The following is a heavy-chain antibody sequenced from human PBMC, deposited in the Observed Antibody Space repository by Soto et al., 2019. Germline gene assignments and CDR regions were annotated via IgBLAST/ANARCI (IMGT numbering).Heavy chain of an antibody. CDR2: ISKSGSRT. J-gene: IGHJ1*01. Sequence: EVQLLESGGGLVQPGGSLRLSCAASGFTFSNYAMSWVRQAPGKGPEWVSTISKSGSRTYDVDSVKGRFTISRDNSKNPLFLQMNSLRVEDTGIYYCAKGRDVTEGAGEYVQNWGQGTLVTVSS. CDR3: AKGRDVTEGAGEYVQN. CDR1: GFTFSNYA. V-gene: IGHV3-23*05. D-gene: IGHD2-21*02.